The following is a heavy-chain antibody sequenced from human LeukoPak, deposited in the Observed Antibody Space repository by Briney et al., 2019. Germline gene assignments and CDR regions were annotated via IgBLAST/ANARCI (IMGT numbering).Heavy chain of an antibody. J-gene: IGHJ4*02. CDR1: EFPFNGYW. V-gene: IGHV3-7*03. CDR2: INQDGSEK. CDR3: AKDQGYSYGYFDY. D-gene: IGHD5-18*01. Sequence: GGSLRLSCAASEFPFNGYWMSWVRQAPGKGLECAANINQDGSEKYYVDSVKGRFTISRDNAKNSLYLQMNSLRAEDTAVYYCAKDQGYSYGYFDYWGQGTLVTVSS.